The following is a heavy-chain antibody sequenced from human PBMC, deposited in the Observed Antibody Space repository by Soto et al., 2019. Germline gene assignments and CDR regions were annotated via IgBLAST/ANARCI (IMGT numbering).Heavy chain of an antibody. CDR2: IIPIFATA. V-gene: IGHV1-69*12. CDR1: GDTFSSYA. CDR3: ARTPPRTTATAYYFDY. Sequence: QVQLVQSGAEVKKPGFSVKVSCKASGDTFSSYAISWVRQAPGQGLEWMGGIIPIFATANYAQKFQGRVTITADESTSTAYMELSSLTSEDTAVYYCARTPPRTTATAYYFDYWGQGSRVTVSS. D-gene: IGHD4-17*01. J-gene: IGHJ4*02.